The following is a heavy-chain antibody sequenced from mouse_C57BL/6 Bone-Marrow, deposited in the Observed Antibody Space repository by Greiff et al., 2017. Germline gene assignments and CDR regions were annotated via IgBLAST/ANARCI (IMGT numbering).Heavy chain of an antibody. CDR1: GYTFTSYG. CDR2: IYPRSGNT. V-gene: IGHV1-81*01. J-gene: IGHJ3*01. Sequence: QVQLQQSGAELAGPGASVKLSCKASGYTFTSYGISWVKQRTGQGLEWIGEIYPRSGNTYYNEKFKGKATLTADKSSSTAYMELRSLTSEDSAVYFCARSYGNYGFAYWGQGTLVTVSA. CDR3: ARSYGNYGFAY. D-gene: IGHD2-1*01.